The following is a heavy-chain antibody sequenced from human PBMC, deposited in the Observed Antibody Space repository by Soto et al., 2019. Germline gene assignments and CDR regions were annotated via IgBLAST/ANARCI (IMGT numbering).Heavy chain of an antibody. V-gene: IGHV1-18*01. CDR1: GYTFTSYG. J-gene: IGHJ6*02. CDR2: ISAHNGNT. D-gene: IGHD3-3*01. Sequence: ASVKVSCKASGYTFTSYGISWVRQAPGQGLEWMGWISAHNGNTNYAQKFRGRVTMTRNTSISTAYMELSSLRSEDTAVYYCARGRQIFGVVIGPQMDVWGQGTTVTVSS. CDR3: ARGRQIFGVVIGPQMDV.